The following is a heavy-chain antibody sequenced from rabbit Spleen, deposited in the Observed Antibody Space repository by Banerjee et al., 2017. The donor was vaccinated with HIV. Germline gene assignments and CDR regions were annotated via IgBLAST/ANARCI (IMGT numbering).Heavy chain of an antibody. D-gene: IGHD1-1*01. V-gene: IGHV1S40*01. J-gene: IGHJ6*01. CDR3: ARDTSSSFSSYGMDL. Sequence: QSLEESGGDLVKPGASLTLTCKASGFSFSGSHWICWVRQAPGKGLEWIACIAGSSRSIAYYASWAKGRFTISKTSSTTVTLQMTSLTAADTATYSCARDTSSSFSSYGMDLWGQGTLVPVS. CDR2: IAGSSRSIA. CDR1: GFSFSGSHW.